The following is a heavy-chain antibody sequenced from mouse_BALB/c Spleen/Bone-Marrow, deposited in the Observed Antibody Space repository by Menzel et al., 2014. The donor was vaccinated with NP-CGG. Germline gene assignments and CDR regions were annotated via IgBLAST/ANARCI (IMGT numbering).Heavy chain of an antibody. CDR2: IDPSTSET. CDR1: DYTFTTYW. CDR3: ARRTLAMDY. V-gene: IGHV1-52*01. Sequence: QVQLQQSGPDLVRPGSSVRMSCKASDYTFTTYWMHWVKQRPGQGLEWIGMIDPSTSETRLNQKFKDKATLIVDKSSNTSYMQRSMLTAEDAAVYCCARRTLAMDYWGQGTSVTVSS. J-gene: IGHJ4*01.